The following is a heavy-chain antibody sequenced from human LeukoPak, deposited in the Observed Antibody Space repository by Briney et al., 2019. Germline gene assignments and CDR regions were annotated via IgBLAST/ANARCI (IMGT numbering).Heavy chain of an antibody. V-gene: IGHV4-4*02. CDR3: EREAAGQWFDP. Sequence: SETLSLTRSVSGDSISSINWWTWVRQPPGKGLEWIGEIYHSGSTNYNPSLKSRVTMSLDKSKNQFSLKLTSVTAADTAVYYCEREAAGQWFDPWGQGTLVTVSS. CDR1: GDSISSINW. CDR2: IYHSGST. D-gene: IGHD6-25*01. J-gene: IGHJ5*02.